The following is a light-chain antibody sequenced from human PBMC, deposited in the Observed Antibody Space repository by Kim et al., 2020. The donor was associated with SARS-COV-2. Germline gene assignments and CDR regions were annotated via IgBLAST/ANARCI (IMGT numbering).Light chain of an antibody. CDR3: SSYTTSSTYV. CDR2: DVA. Sequence: GQSVTNSCTGTSSDVGAYDYVSWYQQYPGKAPKLMICDVAKRPSGVSIRFSGSKSGNTASLTISGLQAEDEADYYCSSYTTSSTYVFGTGTKVTVL. CDR1: SSDVGAYDY. V-gene: IGLV2-14*04. J-gene: IGLJ1*01.